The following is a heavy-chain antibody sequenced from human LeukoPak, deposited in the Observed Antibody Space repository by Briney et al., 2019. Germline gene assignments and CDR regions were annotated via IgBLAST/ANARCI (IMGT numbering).Heavy chain of an antibody. CDR3: VRVLSGSWDWFDP. V-gene: IGHV3-74*01. J-gene: IGHJ5*02. Sequence: GESLRLSCAASGFTFSRYWIHWVRQAPGKGLEWVSRINPDGSTTAYADSVKGRFTISRDNAKNTVYLQMNSLRAEDTALYHCVRVLSGSWDWFDPWGQGTLVTVSS. CDR2: INPDGSTT. D-gene: IGHD3-22*01. CDR1: GFTFSRYW.